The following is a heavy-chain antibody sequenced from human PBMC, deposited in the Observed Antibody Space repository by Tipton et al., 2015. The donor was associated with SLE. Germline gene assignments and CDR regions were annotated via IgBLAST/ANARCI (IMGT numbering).Heavy chain of an antibody. CDR1: GFTFSSYS. CDR3: ASDSVWGSERPAGPFDI. V-gene: IGHV3-21*01. Sequence: SLRLSCAASGFTFSSYSMNWVRQAPGKGLEWVSSISSSSSYIYYADSVKGRFTISRDNAKNSLYLQMNSLRAEDTAGYYCASDSVWGSERPAGPFDIWGQGTMVTVSS. D-gene: IGHD3-16*01. CDR2: ISSSSSYI. J-gene: IGHJ3*02.